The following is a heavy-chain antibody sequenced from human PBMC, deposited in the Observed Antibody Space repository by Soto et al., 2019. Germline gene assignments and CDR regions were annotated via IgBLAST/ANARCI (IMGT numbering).Heavy chain of an antibody. V-gene: IGHV4-61*01. CDR3: ARDGIAAAGN. J-gene: IGHJ4*02. Sequence: QVQLQESGPGLVKPSETLSLTCTVSGGSVSSGSYYWSWIRQPPGKGLEWIGYIYYSGSTNYNPSLKSRVTISVDTSKNQFSLKLSSVTAADTAVYYCARDGIAAAGNWGQGTLVTVSS. D-gene: IGHD6-13*01. CDR1: GGSVSSGSYY. CDR2: IYYSGST.